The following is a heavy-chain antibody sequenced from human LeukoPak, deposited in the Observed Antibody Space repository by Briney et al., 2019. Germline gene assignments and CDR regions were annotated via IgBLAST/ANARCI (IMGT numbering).Heavy chain of an antibody. CDR1: GFTFSSYW. Sequence: GGSLRLSCAASGFTFSSYWMHWVRHAQGKGLVWVSRINSDGSSTSYADSVKGRFTISRDNAKNTLYLQMNSLRAEDTAVYYCARERGIAVAGSPNWFDPWGQGTLVTVSS. D-gene: IGHD6-19*01. CDR3: ARERGIAVAGSPNWFDP. J-gene: IGHJ5*02. V-gene: IGHV3-74*01. CDR2: INSDGSST.